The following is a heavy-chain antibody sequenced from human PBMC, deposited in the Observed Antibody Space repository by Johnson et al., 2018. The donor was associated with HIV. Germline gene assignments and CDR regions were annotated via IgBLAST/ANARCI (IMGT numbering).Heavy chain of an antibody. CDR2: IHWNGGST. Sequence: VQVVESGGGLVKSGGSLRLSCAAAGFTFDDYGMSWVRQAPGKGLEWVSGIHWNGGSTFYADSVKGRFTISRDNAKNSVYLQMNSLRAEDTALYYCASSRANDYGIPDAFPVWGQGTMVTVSS. D-gene: IGHD4-17*01. CDR1: GFTFDDYG. J-gene: IGHJ3*01. CDR3: ASSRANDYGIPDAFPV. V-gene: IGHV3-20*04.